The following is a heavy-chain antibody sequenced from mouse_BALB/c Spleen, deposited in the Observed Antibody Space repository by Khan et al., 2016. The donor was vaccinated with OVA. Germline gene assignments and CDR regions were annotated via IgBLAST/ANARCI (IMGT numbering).Heavy chain of an antibody. J-gene: IGHJ3*01. Sequence: VQLQEPGAELARSGASVKLSCKASVYTFTEFDINWVKQRTGQGLEWIGEISPGSGDTFYHVRFKDKATLTAYKSSNTAYMQLSSRTSEASAVYCCARRNYFGYTFAYWGQGTLVTVSA. CDR2: ISPGSGDT. CDR3: ARRNYFGYTFAY. D-gene: IGHD1-2*01. CDR1: VYTFTEFD. V-gene: IGHV1-77*01.